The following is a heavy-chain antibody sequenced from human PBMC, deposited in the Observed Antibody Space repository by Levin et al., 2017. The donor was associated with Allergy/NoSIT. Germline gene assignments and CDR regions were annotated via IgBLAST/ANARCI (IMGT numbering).Heavy chain of an antibody. D-gene: IGHD2-15*01. CDR3: AKRGYCSGNTCQSHDAIDV. J-gene: IGHJ3*01. V-gene: IGHV3-30*18. CDR2: IVFDGNDQ. CDR1: GFQFSLYG. Sequence: PGGSLRLSCAASGFQFSLYGMHWVRQAPGKGLEWVALIVFDGNDQYYADSVKGRFTISRDNSKNTLYLQMSSLRADDTAMYYCAKRGYCSGNTCQSHDAIDVGGKGTLFIVSS.